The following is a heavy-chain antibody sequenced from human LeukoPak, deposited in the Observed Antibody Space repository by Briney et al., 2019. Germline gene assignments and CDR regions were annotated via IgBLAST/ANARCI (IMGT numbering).Heavy chain of an antibody. CDR3: ARAIPGLAAAALYYFDY. CDR1: GGSISSYY. D-gene: IGHD6-13*01. J-gene: IGHJ4*02. Sequence: SETLSLTCTVSGGSISSYYWSWIRQPPGKGLEWIGYIYYSGSTNYNPSLKSRVTISVDTSKNQFSLKLSSVTAADTAVYYCARAIPGLAAAALYYFDYWGQGTLVTVSS. V-gene: IGHV4-59*01. CDR2: IYYSGST.